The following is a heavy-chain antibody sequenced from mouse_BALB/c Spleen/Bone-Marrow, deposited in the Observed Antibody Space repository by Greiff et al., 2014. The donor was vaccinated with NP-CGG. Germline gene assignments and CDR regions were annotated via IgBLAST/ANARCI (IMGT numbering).Heavy chain of an antibody. J-gene: IGHJ3*01. Sequence: EVMLVESGGGLVKPGGSLKLSCAASGFTFSSYTMSWVRQTPEKRLEWVATISSGGGNTYYPDSVKGRFTISRDNAKNNLYLQMSSLRSEDTALYYCARYGSGTFAYWGQGTLVIVSA. D-gene: IGHD3-1*01. V-gene: IGHV5-9*03. CDR2: ISSGGGNT. CDR1: GFTFSSYT. CDR3: ARYGSGTFAY.